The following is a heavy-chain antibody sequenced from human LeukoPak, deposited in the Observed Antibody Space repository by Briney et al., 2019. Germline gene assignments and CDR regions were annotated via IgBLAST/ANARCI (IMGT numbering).Heavy chain of an antibody. CDR2: MYYSGSP. J-gene: IGHJ4*02. V-gene: IGHV4-59*01. CDR1: GGSINSYY. Sequence: SETLSLTCTVSGGSINSYYWSWIRQPPGKGLEWIGYMYYSGSPNYNPSLKSRVTISVDTSKSQFSLKLSSVTAADAAVYYCARTRGDYRYGLNYWGQGTLVTVSS. CDR3: ARTRGDYRYGLNY. D-gene: IGHD4/OR15-4a*01.